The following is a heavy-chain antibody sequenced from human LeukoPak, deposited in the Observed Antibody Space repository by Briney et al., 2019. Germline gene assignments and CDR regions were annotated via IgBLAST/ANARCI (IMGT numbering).Heavy chain of an antibody. CDR1: GDSVSSNSAA. J-gene: IGHJ4*02. D-gene: IGHD6-13*01. Sequence: SQTLSLTCVISGDSVSSNSAAWNWIRQSPSRGLEWLGRTYYRSKWYYHYAVSMKSRITVNPDTSKNQFSLQLSSVTAADTAVYYCARKSSSWYLYFDYWGQGTLVTVSS. CDR3: ARKSSSWYLYFDY. V-gene: IGHV6-1*01. CDR2: TYYRSKWYY.